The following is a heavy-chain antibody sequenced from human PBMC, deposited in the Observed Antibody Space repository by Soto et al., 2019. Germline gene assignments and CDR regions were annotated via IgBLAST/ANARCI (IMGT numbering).Heavy chain of an antibody. CDR3: ARLFAGATGNWYVDL. CDR2: ITHSGGI. CDR1: GGSFSGYY. Sequence: PSETLSLTCAVYGGSFSGYYWSWVRQPPGKGLEWIGEITHSGGINYNPSLKSRVTMSLDTSKSQFSLRLNSVSDADTAVYYCARLFAGATGNWYVDLWGRGTLVTVS. V-gene: IGHV4-34*01. D-gene: IGHD1-1*01. J-gene: IGHJ2*01.